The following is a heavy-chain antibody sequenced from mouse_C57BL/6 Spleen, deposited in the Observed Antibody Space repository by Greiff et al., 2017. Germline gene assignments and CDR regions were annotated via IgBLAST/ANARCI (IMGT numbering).Heavy chain of an antibody. D-gene: IGHD1-1*01. V-gene: IGHV2-5*01. Sequence: QVQLKESGPGLVQPSQSLSITCTVSGFSLTSYGVHWVRQSPGKGLEWLGVIWRGGSTDYNAAFMSRLSITKDNSKSQVFFKMNSLQADDPAIYYCAKTNYGSSPFYAMDYWGQGTSVTVSS. CDR3: AKTNYGSSPFYAMDY. CDR2: IWRGGST. J-gene: IGHJ4*01. CDR1: GFSLTSYG.